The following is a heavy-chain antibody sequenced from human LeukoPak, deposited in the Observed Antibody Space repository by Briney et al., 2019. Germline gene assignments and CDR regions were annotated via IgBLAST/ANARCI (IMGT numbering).Heavy chain of an antibody. CDR2: ISAENGNT. J-gene: IGHJ3*02. Sequence: GASVKVSCKASGYSFTSLAIRWVRQAPGQGLEWMGGISAENGNTNYAQKLQGRVTMTTDTSTDTAYMELSGLRSDDTAVYYVARDQHPTGIAGSGGAFDIWGQGTMVTVSS. CDR3: ARDQHPTGIAGSGGAFDI. CDR1: GYSFTSLA. D-gene: IGHD1-20*01. V-gene: IGHV1-18*01.